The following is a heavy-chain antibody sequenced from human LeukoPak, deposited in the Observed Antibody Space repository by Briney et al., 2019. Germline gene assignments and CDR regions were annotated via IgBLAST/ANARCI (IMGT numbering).Heavy chain of an antibody. CDR3: ATDGVVVPAAIFPRGYYYGMDV. V-gene: IGHV4-59*01. D-gene: IGHD2-2*02. CDR2: IYYSGST. J-gene: IGHJ6*02. CDR1: GGSISSYY. Sequence: SETLSLTCTVSGGSISSYYWSWIRQPPGKGLEWIGYIYYSGSTNYNPSLKSRVTISVDTSKNQFSLKLSSVTAADTAVYYCATDGVVVPAAIFPRGYYYGMDVWGQGTTVTVSS.